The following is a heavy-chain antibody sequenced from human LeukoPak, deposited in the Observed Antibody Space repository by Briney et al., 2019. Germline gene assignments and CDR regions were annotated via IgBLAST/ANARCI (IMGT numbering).Heavy chain of an antibody. J-gene: IGHJ4*02. CDR1: GFTFSSYG. Sequence: GGSLRLSCAASGFTFSSYGMHWVRQAPGKGLEWVAVIWYDGSNKYYADSVKGRFTISRDNAKNSLYLQMNSLRDEDTAAYYCARGGSGSNYPFDDWGQGTLVTVSS. CDR3: ARGGSGSNYPFDD. V-gene: IGHV3-33*01. D-gene: IGHD3-10*01. CDR2: IWYDGSNK.